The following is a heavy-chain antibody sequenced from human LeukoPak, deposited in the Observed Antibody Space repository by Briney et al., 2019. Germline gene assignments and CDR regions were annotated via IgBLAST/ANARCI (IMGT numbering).Heavy chain of an antibody. V-gene: IGHV3-7*02. CDR2: IKQDGNEK. CDR3: VAGKEN. Sequence: GRSLRLSCAASGFTFNNYWMNWVRQAPGKGLEWVAMIKQDGNEKYYVDSVKGRFTISRDNAKNSLYLQMNSLRPEDTAVYYCVAGKENWGHGTLVTVSS. D-gene: IGHD6-19*01. CDR1: GFTFNNYW. J-gene: IGHJ4*01.